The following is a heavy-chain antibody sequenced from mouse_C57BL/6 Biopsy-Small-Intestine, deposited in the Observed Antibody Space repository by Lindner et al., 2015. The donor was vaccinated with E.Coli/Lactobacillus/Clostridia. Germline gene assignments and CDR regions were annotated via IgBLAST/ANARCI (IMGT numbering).Heavy chain of an antibody. Sequence: VQLQESGAELARPGASVKLSCKASGYTFTSYGISWVKQRTGQGLEWIGEIYPRSGNTYYNEKFKGKATLTADKSSSTAYMELRSLTSEDSAVYFCARGEGVDDYNWYFDVWGTGTTVTVSS. CDR3: ARGEGVDDYNWYFDV. J-gene: IGHJ1*03. CDR2: IYPRSGNT. CDR1: GYTFTSYG. V-gene: IGHV1-81*01. D-gene: IGHD2-4*01.